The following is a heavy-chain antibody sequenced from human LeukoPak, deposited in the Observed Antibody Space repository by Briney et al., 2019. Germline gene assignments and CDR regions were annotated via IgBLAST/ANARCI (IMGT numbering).Heavy chain of an antibody. Sequence: PPGGSLRLSCAASGFTFSSYEMNWVRQAPGKGLERVSYISSSGSTIYYADSVKGRFTFSRDNAKNSLYLQMNSLRAEDTAVYYCARAPPSPGRRYYFDYWGQGTLVTVSS. CDR3: ARAPPSPGRRYYFDY. J-gene: IGHJ4*02. V-gene: IGHV3-48*03. CDR2: ISSSGSTI. CDR1: GFTFSSYE. D-gene: IGHD1-26*01.